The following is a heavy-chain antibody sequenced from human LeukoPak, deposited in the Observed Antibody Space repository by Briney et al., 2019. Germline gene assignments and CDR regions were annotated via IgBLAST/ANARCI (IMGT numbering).Heavy chain of an antibody. CDR2: TYYSGST. V-gene: IGHV4-31*03. J-gene: IGHJ6*02. Sequence: SQTLSLTCTVSGGSISSGGYYWIWIRQHPGKGLEWIGYTYYSGSTYYNPSLKSRVIISVDTSKNQLSLNLSSVTAADTAVYYCARDLSDDGSPYTHYGMAVWGQGTTVTVSS. CDR3: ARDLSDDGSPYTHYGMAV. D-gene: IGHD3-16*01. CDR1: GGSISSGGYY.